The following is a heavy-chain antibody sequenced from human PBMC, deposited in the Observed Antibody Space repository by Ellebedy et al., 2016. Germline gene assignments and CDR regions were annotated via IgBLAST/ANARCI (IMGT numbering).Heavy chain of an antibody. V-gene: IGHV3-48*01. J-gene: IGHJ6*02. CDR2: ISSSSSTI. Sequence: GGSLRLSXAASGFTFSSYSMNWVRQAPGKGLEWVSYISSSSSTIYYADSVKGRFTISRDNSKNTLYLQMNSLRAEDTAVYYCAKAVVPAAILDYYYYGMDVWGQGTTVTVSS. CDR1: GFTFSSYS. CDR3: AKAVVPAAILDYYYYGMDV. D-gene: IGHD2-2*01.